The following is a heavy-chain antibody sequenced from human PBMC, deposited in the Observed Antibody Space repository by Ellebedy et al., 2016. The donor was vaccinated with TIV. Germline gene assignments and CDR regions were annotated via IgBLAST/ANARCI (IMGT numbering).Heavy chain of an antibody. J-gene: IGHJ4*02. D-gene: IGHD4-17*01. Sequence: GESLKISCKGSGYSFPNYWIGWVRQTPGKGLEWMGIIFPDDSDTRYSPSFRGQVTISADKSINTAYLQWTSLKASDTAMYYCARQENYDDYEDGGEAQHFDYWGQGTLVTVSS. CDR3: ARQENYDDYEDGGEAQHFDY. V-gene: IGHV5-51*01. CDR1: GYSFPNYW. CDR2: IFPDDSDT.